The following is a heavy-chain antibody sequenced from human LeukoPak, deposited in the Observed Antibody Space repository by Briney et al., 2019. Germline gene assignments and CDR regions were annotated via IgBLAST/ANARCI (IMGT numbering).Heavy chain of an antibody. CDR2: IIPILGIA. V-gene: IGHV1-69*04. Sequence: SVKVSCKASGGTFSSYAISWVRQAPGQGLEWMGRIIPILGIANYAQKFQGRVTITADKSTSTAYMELSSLRSEDTAVYYCARGRYGSGSYSYYDYWGQGTLVTVSS. CDR3: ARGRYGSGSYSYYDY. J-gene: IGHJ4*02. CDR1: GGTFSSYA. D-gene: IGHD3-10*01.